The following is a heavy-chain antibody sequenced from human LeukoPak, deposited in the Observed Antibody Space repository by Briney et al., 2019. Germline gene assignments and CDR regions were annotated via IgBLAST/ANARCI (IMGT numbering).Heavy chain of an antibody. V-gene: IGHV4-61*01. Sequence: SEPLSLTCSVSGGSVSSGSYYWSWIRQPPGKELEWIGYIYYSGSTKYNPSLKSRVTISVDMSKNQFSLKLSSVTAADTAMYYCAASSGWFDPWGQGTLVTVSS. CDR2: IYYSGST. CDR3: AASSGWFDP. CDR1: GGSVSSGSYY. J-gene: IGHJ5*02. D-gene: IGHD3-10*01.